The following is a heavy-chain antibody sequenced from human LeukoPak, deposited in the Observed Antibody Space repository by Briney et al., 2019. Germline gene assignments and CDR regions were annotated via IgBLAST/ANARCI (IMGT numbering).Heavy chain of an antibody. CDR3: ARSPSSWYSGDWFDP. D-gene: IGHD6-13*01. Sequence: GASVKVSCKASGYTFTSYGISWVRQAPGQGLEWMGWISAYNGNTNYAQKLQGRVTMTTDTPTSTAYMELRSLRSDDTAVYYCARSPSSWYSGDWFDPWGQGTLVTVSS. J-gene: IGHJ5*02. CDR1: GYTFTSYG. V-gene: IGHV1-18*01. CDR2: ISAYNGNT.